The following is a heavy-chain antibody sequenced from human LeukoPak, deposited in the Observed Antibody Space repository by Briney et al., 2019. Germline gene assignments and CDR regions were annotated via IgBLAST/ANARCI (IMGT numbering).Heavy chain of an antibody. J-gene: IGHJ4*02. CDR3: ASGGGGEQLISPFDY. CDR1: GGTFSSYA. Sequence: SVKVSCKASGGTFSSYAISWVRQAPGQGLEWMGRIIPILGIANYAQKFQGRVTITADKSTSTAYMELSSLRSEDTAVYYCASGGGGEQLISPFDYWGQGTLVTVSS. V-gene: IGHV1-69*04. D-gene: IGHD6-13*01. CDR2: IIPILGIA.